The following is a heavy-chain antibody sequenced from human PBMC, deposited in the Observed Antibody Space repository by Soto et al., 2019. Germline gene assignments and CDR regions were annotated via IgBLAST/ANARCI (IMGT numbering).Heavy chain of an antibody. CDR2: ISGSGGST. V-gene: IGHV3-23*01. CDR1: GFTFSSYA. Sequence: GGSLRLSCAASGFTFSSYAMSWVRQAPGKGLEWVSAISGSGGSTYYADSVKGRFTISRDNSKNTLYLQMNSLRAEDTAVYYCAKIRYFNGSGSSEFDYWCQETLLPISS. J-gene: IGHJ4*02. CDR3: AKIRYFNGSGSSEFDY. D-gene: IGHD3-10*01.